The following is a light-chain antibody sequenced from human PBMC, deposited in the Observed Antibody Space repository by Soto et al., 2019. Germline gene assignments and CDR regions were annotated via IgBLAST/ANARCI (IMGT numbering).Light chain of an antibody. CDR3: QQANSFPRT. CDR1: QAISTW. J-gene: IGKJ1*01. CDR2: AAS. Sequence: DIQMTQSPSSVSASVGDRVTITCRASQAISTWLALYQQKPGKAPKLLIYAASNLQTGLPSRFSGSVSGTDFTLTISSLQPEDFATYSCQQANSFPRTFGQGTKVQIK. V-gene: IGKV1D-12*01.